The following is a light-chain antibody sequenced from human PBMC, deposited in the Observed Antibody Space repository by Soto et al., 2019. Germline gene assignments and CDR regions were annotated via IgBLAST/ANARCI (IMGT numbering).Light chain of an antibody. J-gene: IGKJ5*01. CDR1: EDISTW. V-gene: IGKV1-12*01. CDR2: AAS. Sequence: DIQMTQSPSSVSASVGDIVTSTFRFSEDISTWLAWYQQKPGKAPKLLIYAASSLQSGVPSRFSGSGSGTDFTLTISSLQPEVFATYYCQHADSFPLITFGQGTRLEI. CDR3: QHADSFPLIT.